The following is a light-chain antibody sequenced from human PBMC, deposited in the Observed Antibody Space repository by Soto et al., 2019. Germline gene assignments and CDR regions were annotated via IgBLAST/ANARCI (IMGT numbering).Light chain of an antibody. CDR1: QNIRNY. CDR2: AAS. CDR3: QQLSMYPST. V-gene: IGKV1-39*01. J-gene: IGKJ4*01. Sequence: DIHITYSPSSLSSSLLDSVTITCRASQNIRNYLNWYQQKPGRAPKILIYAASSLQSGVPSRFSGGGSGTDFTLTITSLQAEDFATYYCQQLSMYPSTFGGGTKVDIK.